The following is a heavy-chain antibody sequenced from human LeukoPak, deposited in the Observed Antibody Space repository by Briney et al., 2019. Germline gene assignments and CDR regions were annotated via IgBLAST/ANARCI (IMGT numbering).Heavy chain of an antibody. CDR1: GFTFSNYG. D-gene: IGHD3-22*01. Sequence: GGSLRLSCAASGFTFSNYGMNWVRQAPGKGLEWVSFTDTSGSYIYYGDSVKGRFTISRDNAKNSLYLQMNSLRAEDTAVYYCARGDSSGYVRYFDYWGQGTLVTVSS. J-gene: IGHJ4*02. CDR3: ARGDSSGYVRYFDY. V-gene: IGHV3-21*01. CDR2: TDTSGSYI.